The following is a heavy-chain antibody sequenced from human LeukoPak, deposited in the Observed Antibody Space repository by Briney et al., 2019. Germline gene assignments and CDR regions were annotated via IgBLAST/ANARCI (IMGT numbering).Heavy chain of an antibody. V-gene: IGHV4-39*02. CDR2: IYSTGST. CDR1: GGSISSGAYY. D-gene: IGHD3-16*01. CDR3: AREPIPSGGNDAFDI. Sequence: NPSETLSLTCIVSGGSISSGAYYWAWIRQPPGKGLEWIGSIYSTGSTYKNPSLKSRVTISIDTSKNQFSLKLNSVTAADTAVFYCAREPIPSGGNDAFDIWGQGTMVTVSS. J-gene: IGHJ3*02.